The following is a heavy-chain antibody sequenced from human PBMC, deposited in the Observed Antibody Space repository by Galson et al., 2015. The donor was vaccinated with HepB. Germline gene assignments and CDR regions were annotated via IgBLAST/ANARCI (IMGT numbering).Heavy chain of an antibody. D-gene: IGHD3-16*01. CDR3: AKEVMIQTLAHKTPDY. Sequence: SLRLPCAASGFTFSAYWMSWVRQVPGKGLEWVADVNLDGSERYYADSVKGRFTISRDNAERSVSLHMYRLRAEDTAVYYCAKEVMIQTLAHKTPDYWGQGTLVTVSS. V-gene: IGHV3-7*03. J-gene: IGHJ4*02. CDR1: GFTFSAYW. CDR2: VNLDGSER.